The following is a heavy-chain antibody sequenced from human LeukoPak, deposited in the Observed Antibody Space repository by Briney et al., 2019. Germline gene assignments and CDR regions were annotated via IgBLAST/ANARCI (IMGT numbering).Heavy chain of an antibody. D-gene: IGHD6-6*01. V-gene: IGHV3-53*01. J-gene: IGHJ3*02. CDR3: ARDGEYSSSGAFDI. CDR2: IYTGGVT. CDR1: GFNVGDNY. Sequence: GGSLRLSCAASGFNVGDNYMSWVRQAPGKGLEWASIIYTGGVTHYADSVKGRFTISRDNSMNTLYLQMNSLRADDTAVYYCARDGEYSSSGAFDIWGLGTMVTVSS.